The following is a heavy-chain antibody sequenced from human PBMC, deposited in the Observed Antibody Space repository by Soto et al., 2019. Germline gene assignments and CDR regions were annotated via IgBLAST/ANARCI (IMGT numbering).Heavy chain of an antibody. CDR3: ARTRVVVVAATPGYYYYMDV. D-gene: IGHD2-15*01. V-gene: IGHV1-3*01. CDR1: GYTFTSYA. CDR2: INAGNGNT. Sequence: QVQLVQSGAEVKKPGASVKVSCKASGYTFTSYAMHWVRQAPGQRLEWMGWINAGNGNTKYSQKFQGRVTITRDTSASTAYMELSSLRSEETAVYYCARTRVVVVAATPGYYYYMDVWGKGTTVTVSS. J-gene: IGHJ6*03.